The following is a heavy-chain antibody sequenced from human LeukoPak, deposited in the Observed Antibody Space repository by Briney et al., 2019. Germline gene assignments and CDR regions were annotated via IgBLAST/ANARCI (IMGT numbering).Heavy chain of an antibody. J-gene: IGHJ4*02. Sequence: GGSLRLSCAASGFTFSNYAMHWVRQAPGKGLEWVAVISYDGSNKYYADSVKGRFTISRDNSKNTLYLQMNSLRAEDTAVYYCAKEVAARFDYWGQGTLVTVSS. V-gene: IGHV3-30-3*01. CDR2: ISYDGSNK. CDR3: AKEVAARFDY. D-gene: IGHD6-6*01. CDR1: GFTFSNYA.